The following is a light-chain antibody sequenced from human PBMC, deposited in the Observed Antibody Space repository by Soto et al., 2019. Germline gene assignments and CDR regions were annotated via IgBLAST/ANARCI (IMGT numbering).Light chain of an antibody. CDR3: SAFTGTTYV. V-gene: IGLV2-14*01. J-gene: IGLJ1*01. CDR2: DVS. Sequence: QSVLTQPASVSGSPGQSITITCTGSSSDVGGNKYVSWYQQYPGKAPNLMICDVSNRPSGVSNRFSGSKSGNTASLTISGLQAEDEADYYCSAFTGTTYVFGTGTKVTVL. CDR1: SSDVGGNKY.